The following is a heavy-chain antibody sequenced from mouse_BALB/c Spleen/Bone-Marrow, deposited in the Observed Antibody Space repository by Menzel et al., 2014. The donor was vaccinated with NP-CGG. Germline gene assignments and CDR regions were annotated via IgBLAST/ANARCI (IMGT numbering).Heavy chain of an antibody. CDR3: AVMDY. CDR1: GFTFTDYY. CDR2: IRNKANGYTT. Sequence: EVKLMESGGGLVQPGGSLRLSCATSGFTFTDYYMSWVRQPPGKALEWLGFIRNKANGYTTEYSASVKGRFTISRDNSQSILYLKMNTLRAEDSATYYCAVMDYWGQGTSVTVSS. J-gene: IGHJ4*01. V-gene: IGHV7-3*02.